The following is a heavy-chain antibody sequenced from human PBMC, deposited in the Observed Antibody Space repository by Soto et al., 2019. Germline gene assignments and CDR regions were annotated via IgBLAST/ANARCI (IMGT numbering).Heavy chain of an antibody. CDR1: GYTFTSYA. Sequence: ASVKVSCKASGYTFTSYAMHWVRQAPGQRLEWMGWINAYNGNTNYSQKLQGRVTMTTDTSTSTAYMELRSLRSDDTAVYYCARLDIVATRGPNGMDVWGQGTTVTVSS. CDR3: ARLDIVATRGPNGMDV. D-gene: IGHD5-12*01. J-gene: IGHJ6*02. CDR2: INAYNGNT. V-gene: IGHV1-3*01.